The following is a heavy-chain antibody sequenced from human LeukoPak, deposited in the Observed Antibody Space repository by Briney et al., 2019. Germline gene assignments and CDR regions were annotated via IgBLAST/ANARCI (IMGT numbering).Heavy chain of an antibody. V-gene: IGHV3-48*01. J-gene: IGHJ4*02. CDR2: ISSGSVTI. D-gene: IGHD1-26*01. CDR1: GFTLSNYN. CDR3: ARDPARYSGSYPPDY. Sequence: GGSLRLSCAASGFTLSNYNMNWVRQAPGKGLEWVSYISSGSVTIYYADSVKGRFTISRDNAKNSLYLQMSSLRAEDTAVYFCARDPARYSGSYPPDYWGQGTLVTVSS.